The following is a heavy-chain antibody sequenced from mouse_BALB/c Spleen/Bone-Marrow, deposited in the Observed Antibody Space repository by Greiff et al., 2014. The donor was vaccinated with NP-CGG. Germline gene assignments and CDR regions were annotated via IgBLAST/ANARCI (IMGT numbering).Heavy chain of an antibody. CDR2: IDPANGNA. J-gene: IGHJ3*01. V-gene: IGHV14-3*02. CDR1: GFNIKDTY. CDR3: ARWKFTTVGDGWFTY. D-gene: IGHD1-1*01. Sequence: EVQLQQSGAELVKPGASVKLSCTASGFNIKDTYIHWVKQRPEQGLEWIGRIDPANGNAKYDPKFQGKATITADTSSDTGYLHVSSLTSEDTAVYHCARWKFTTVGDGWFTYWGQGTLVTVSA.